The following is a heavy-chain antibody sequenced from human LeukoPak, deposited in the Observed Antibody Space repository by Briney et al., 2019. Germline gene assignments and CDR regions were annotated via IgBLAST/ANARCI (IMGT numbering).Heavy chain of an antibody. Sequence: ASVKVSCKASGYTFVTYGITWVRQAPGQGLEWMGWISADTHNTIYAQNLQARVTMTTDTSTTTAYMELRSLTSDDTAVYYCARGAWGQVTFTYWGQGTLVTVSS. D-gene: IGHD3-10*01. J-gene: IGHJ4*02. V-gene: IGHV1-18*01. CDR1: GYTFVTYG. CDR2: ISADTHNT. CDR3: ARGAWGQVTFTY.